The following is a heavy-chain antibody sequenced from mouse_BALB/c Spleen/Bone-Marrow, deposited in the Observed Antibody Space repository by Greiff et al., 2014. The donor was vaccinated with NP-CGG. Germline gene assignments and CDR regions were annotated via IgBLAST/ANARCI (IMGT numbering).Heavy chain of an antibody. J-gene: IGHJ2*01. CDR3: TRGGNWDDFDY. Sequence: EVQVMESGGGLVQPGGSRRLSCAASGFTFSSFGMHWVRQTPEKGLEWVAYISSGSSTIYYADTVKGRFTISRDNPKNTLFLQVTSLRSEDTAMYYCTRGGNWDDFDYWGQGTTLTVSS. CDR1: GFTFSSFG. CDR2: ISSGSSTI. V-gene: IGHV5-17*02. D-gene: IGHD4-1*01.